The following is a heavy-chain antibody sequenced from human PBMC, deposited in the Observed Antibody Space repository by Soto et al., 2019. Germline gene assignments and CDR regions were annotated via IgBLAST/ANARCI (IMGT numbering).Heavy chain of an antibody. CDR3: AKDLGYSYGYWFDP. Sequence: PGGSLRLSCAASGFTFSSYAMSWVRHAPGKGLEWVSAISGSGGSTYYADSVKGRFTISRDNSKNTLYLQMNSLRAEDTAVYYCAKDLGYSYGYWFDPWGQGTLVTVSS. CDR1: GFTFSSYA. J-gene: IGHJ5*02. CDR2: ISGSGGST. D-gene: IGHD5-18*01. V-gene: IGHV3-23*01.